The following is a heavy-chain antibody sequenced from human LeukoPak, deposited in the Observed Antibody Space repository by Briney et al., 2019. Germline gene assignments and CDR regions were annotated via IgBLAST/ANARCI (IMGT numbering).Heavy chain of an antibody. CDR2: INHSGST. V-gene: IGHV4-34*01. Sequence: SETLSLTCAVYGGSFSGYYWSWIRQPPGKGLEWIGEINHSGSTNYNPSLKSRVTISADTSKNQFSLKLSSVTAADTAVYYCARGRVGYCSSTSCYKSWFDPWGQGTLVTVSS. D-gene: IGHD2-2*02. CDR3: ARGRVGYCSSTSCYKSWFDP. CDR1: GGSFSGYY. J-gene: IGHJ5*02.